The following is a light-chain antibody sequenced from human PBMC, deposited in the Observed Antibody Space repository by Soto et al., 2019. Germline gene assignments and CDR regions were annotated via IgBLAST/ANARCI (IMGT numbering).Light chain of an antibody. Sequence: QSALTQPASVSGSPGKSITISCTGTSSDVGNYNLVSWYQQHPGKAPKLLIYEGSQRPSGVSNRFSGSKSGNTATLTISGLQAEDEADYYCCSYAGGSTALFGGGTKLTVL. CDR1: SSDVGNYNL. J-gene: IGLJ2*01. CDR2: EGS. CDR3: CSYAGGSTAL. V-gene: IGLV2-23*01.